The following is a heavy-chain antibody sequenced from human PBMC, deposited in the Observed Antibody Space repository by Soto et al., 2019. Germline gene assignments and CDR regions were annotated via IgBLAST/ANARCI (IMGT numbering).Heavy chain of an antibody. CDR1: GFTFDDYA. V-gene: IGHV3-43*01. CDR2: ISWDGGST. Sequence: QTGGSLRLSCAASGFTFDDYAMHWVRQAPGKGLEWIALISWDGGSTFYADSLKGRFTISRDNSKNSLYLEMSSLRPDDTALYYCAKDVGEGDGYWGRGTLVTVSS. CDR3: AKDVGEGDGY. J-gene: IGHJ4*02.